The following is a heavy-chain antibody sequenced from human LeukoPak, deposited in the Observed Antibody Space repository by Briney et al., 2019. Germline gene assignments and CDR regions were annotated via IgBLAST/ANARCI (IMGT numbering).Heavy chain of an antibody. V-gene: IGHV3-30*18. CDR3: AKEIFGVVNSHYFDY. CDR1: GFTFSSYG. D-gene: IGHD3-3*01. Sequence: GGSLRLSCAASGFTFSSYGMHWVRQAPGKGLEWVAVISYNGSNKFYTDSVKGRFTISRDNSRDMLFLQMSSLRAEDTAVYFCAKEIFGVVNSHYFDYWGQGTLVTVSS. J-gene: IGHJ4*02. CDR2: ISYNGSNK.